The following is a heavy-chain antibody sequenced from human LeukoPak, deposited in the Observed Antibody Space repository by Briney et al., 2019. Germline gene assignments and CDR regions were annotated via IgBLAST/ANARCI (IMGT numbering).Heavy chain of an antibody. V-gene: IGHV5-51*01. D-gene: IGHD6-13*01. CDR2: IYPGDSDT. CDR1: GYGFTSYW. Sequence: GESLKISCKGSGYGFTSYWIGWVRQMPGKGLEWMGIIYPGDSDTRYSPSFQGQVTISADKSISTAYLQWSSLRASDTAMYYCARMGWVYSSSVPYYFDYWGQGTLVTVSS. CDR3: ARMGWVYSSSVPYYFDY. J-gene: IGHJ4*02.